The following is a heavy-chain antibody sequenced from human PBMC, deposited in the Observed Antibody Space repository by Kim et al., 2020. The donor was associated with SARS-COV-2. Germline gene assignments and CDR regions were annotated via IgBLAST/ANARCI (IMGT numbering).Heavy chain of an antibody. D-gene: IGHD6-13*01. V-gene: IGHV4-34*01. CDR2: INHSGST. J-gene: IGHJ4*02. Sequence: SETLSLTCAVYGGSFSGYYWSWIRQPPGKGLEWIGEINHSGSTNYNPSLKSRVTISVDTSKNQFSLKLSSVTAADTAVYYCARGASSSWYWGAYWGQVTLVTVSS. CDR1: GGSFSGYY. CDR3: ARGASSSWYWGAY.